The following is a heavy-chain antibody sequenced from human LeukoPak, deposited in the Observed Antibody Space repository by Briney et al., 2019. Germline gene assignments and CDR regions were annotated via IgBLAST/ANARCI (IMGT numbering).Heavy chain of an antibody. V-gene: IGHV3-23*01. J-gene: IGHJ5*02. D-gene: IGHD3-10*01. CDR1: GGSISSYY. CDR3: AKDLDGVGYYYGSGSYYTPA. Sequence: ETLSLTCTVSGGSISSYYWSWIRQPPGKGLEWVSAISGSGGSTYYADSVKGRFTISRDNSKNTLYLQMNSLRAEDTAVYYCAKDLDGVGYYYGSGSYYTPAWGQGTLVTVSS. CDR2: ISGSGGST.